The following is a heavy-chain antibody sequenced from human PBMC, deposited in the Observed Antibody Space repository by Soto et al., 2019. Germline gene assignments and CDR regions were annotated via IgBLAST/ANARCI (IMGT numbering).Heavy chain of an antibody. V-gene: IGHV1-2*02. CDR1: GYTFTGYY. D-gene: IGHD5-12*01. J-gene: IGHJ4*02. CDR2: INPNSGGT. Sequence: ASVKVSCKASGYTFTGYYMHWVRQAPGQGLEWMGWINPNSGGTNYAQKFQGRVTMTRDTSIGTAYMELSRLRSDDTAVYYCARVPSPDIVATECYWGQGTLVTVSS. CDR3: ARVPSPDIVATECY.